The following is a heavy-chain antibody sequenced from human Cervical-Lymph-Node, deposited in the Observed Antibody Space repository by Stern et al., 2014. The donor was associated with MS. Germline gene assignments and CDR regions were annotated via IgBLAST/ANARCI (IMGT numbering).Heavy chain of an antibody. CDR2: IIPLFART. D-gene: IGHD4-17*01. CDR3: ATDASTTVTPSLWDAFDV. Sequence: VQLLQSGAEVKRPGSSVKVSCRASGGTFRSSALTWVRQPPGHGPEWMGGIIPLFARTNYAQRFQGRVTITADESTSTAYMELSSLRFDDTAVYYCATDASTTVTPSLWDAFDVWGQGTMVTVSS. V-gene: IGHV1-69*01. CDR1: GGTFRSSA. J-gene: IGHJ3*01.